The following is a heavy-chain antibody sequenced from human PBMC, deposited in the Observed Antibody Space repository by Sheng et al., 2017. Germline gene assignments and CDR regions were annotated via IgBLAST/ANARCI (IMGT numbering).Heavy chain of an antibody. CDR2: ISGSESNP. D-gene: IGHD2-2*01. J-gene: IGHJ4*02. V-gene: IGHV3-11*05. CDR3: AKDRWADACNYDS. CDR1: GFTLSDHY. Sequence: VQLVESGGGLVQPGGSLRLSCAASGFTLSDHYMDWVRQAPGKGLEWVSYISGSESNPIYADSVKGRFTIFRDNSKDTVYLQMTSLRVEDTAIYYCAKDRWADACNYDSWGQGTLVTVSS.